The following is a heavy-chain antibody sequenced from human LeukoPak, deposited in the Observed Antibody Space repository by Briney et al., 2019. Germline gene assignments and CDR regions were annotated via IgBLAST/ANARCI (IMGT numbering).Heavy chain of an antibody. CDR2: IRYDGSNK. D-gene: IGHD5-24*01. V-gene: IGHV3-30*02. CDR1: GFTFSSYG. Sequence: PGGSLRLSCAASGFTFSSYGMHWVRQAPGKGLEWVAFIRYDGSNKYYADSVKGRFTISRDNSKNTLYLQMNSLRAEDTAVYYCATRGDGYNWVDYWGQGTLVTVSS. CDR3: ATRGDGYNWVDY. J-gene: IGHJ4*02.